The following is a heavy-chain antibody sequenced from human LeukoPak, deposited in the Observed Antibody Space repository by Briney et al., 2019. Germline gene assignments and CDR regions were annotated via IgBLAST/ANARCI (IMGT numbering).Heavy chain of an antibody. V-gene: IGHV4-4*07. CDR2: IYASGNT. Sequence: SETLSLTCTVSGGSISSYYWSWVRQPAGKGLEWIGRIYASGNTNYNPSLKGRVTMTVDTSKNQFSLNLSSVTAADTAVYYCADPTAAAGGYWGQGTLVTVSS. D-gene: IGHD6-13*01. CDR1: GGSISSYY. J-gene: IGHJ4*02. CDR3: ADPTAAAGGY.